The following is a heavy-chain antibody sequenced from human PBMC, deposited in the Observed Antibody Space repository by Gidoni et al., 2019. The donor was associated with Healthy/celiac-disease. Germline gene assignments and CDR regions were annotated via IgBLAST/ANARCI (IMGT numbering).Heavy chain of an antibody. D-gene: IGHD6-19*01. CDR1: GGSFSGYY. J-gene: IGHJ3*02. Sequence: QVQLQQWGAGLLKPSETLSLTCAVYGGSFSGYYWSWIRQPPGKGLEWIGEINHSGSTNYNPSLKSRVTISVDTSKNQFSLKLSSVTAADTAVYYCARRAQGWQWLVHAFDIWGQGTMVTVSS. CDR2: INHSGST. V-gene: IGHV4-34*01. CDR3: ARRAQGWQWLVHAFDI.